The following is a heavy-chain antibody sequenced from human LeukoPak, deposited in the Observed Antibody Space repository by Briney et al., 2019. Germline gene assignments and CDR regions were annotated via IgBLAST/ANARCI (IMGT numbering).Heavy chain of an antibody. J-gene: IGHJ4*02. V-gene: IGHV4-39*01. CDR2: VRYSGKT. Sequence: SETLSLTCTVSGGSISGSSSYWGWIRQPPGKGLEWIGSVRYSGKTYYNPSLKSRVTMSLDTSKNQFSLRLTSVTAADTAVYSCARHYYDSSGLAHYFDYWGRGTLVTVSS. CDR1: GGSISGSSSY. D-gene: IGHD3-22*01. CDR3: ARHYYDSSGLAHYFDY.